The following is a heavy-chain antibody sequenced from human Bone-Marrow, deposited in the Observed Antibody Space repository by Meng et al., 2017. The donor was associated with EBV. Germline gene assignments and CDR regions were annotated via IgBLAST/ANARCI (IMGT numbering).Heavy chain of an antibody. CDR1: GFTFSSYG. CDR3: SRSDFDY. Sequence: QVQLVESGGGVVQPGRSLRLSCAASGFTFSSYGMHWVRQAPGKGLEWVAFISFDGGYEYYADSVKGRFTISRDNSKNTLHLQMSSLRAEDTSMFFCSRSDFDYWDPGTLVTVSS. D-gene: IGHD3-10*01. V-gene: IGHV3-30*03. CDR2: ISFDGGYE. J-gene: IGHJ4*02.